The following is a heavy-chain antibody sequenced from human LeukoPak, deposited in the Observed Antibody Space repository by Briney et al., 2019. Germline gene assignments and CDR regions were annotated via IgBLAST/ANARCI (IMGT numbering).Heavy chain of an antibody. CDR1: GDSVPSNSAA. CDR2: TYYRSKWYN. D-gene: IGHD3-3*01. V-gene: IGHV6-1*01. Sequence: SQTLSLTRAISGDSVPSNSAAWKWIRQSPSRGLEWLGRTYYRSKWYNDYAVSVKSRITINPDTSKNQFSLQLNSVTPEDTAVYYCARDGTMRSGPAFDIWGQGTMVTVSS. J-gene: IGHJ3*02. CDR3: ARDGTMRSGPAFDI.